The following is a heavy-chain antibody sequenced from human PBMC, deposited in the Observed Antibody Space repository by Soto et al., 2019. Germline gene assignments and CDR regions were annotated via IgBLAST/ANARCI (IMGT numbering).Heavy chain of an antibody. Sequence: ESGGGVVQPGRSLRLSCAASGFTFSSYGMHWVRQAPGKGLEWVAVISYDGSNKYYADSVKGRFTISRDNSKNTLYLQMNSLRAEDTAVYYCAKDCSGGSCYPDYWGQGTLVTVSS. CDR2: ISYDGSNK. D-gene: IGHD2-15*01. V-gene: IGHV3-30*18. J-gene: IGHJ4*02. CDR1: GFTFSSYG. CDR3: AKDCSGGSCYPDY.